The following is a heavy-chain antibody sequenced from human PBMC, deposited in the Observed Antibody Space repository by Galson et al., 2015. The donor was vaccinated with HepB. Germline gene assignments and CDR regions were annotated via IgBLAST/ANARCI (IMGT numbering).Heavy chain of an antibody. CDR2: INPNSGDT. Sequence: SVKVSCKASGYTFTGYYMHWVRQAPGQGLEWMGWINPNSGDTKYAQKFQCRVTMTRDTSISTAYMELSRLKSDDTAVYYCAREGVGPTTNYYGMDVWGQGTTVSVSS. D-gene: IGHD1-26*01. CDR3: AREGVGPTTNYYGMDV. CDR1: GYTFTGYY. V-gene: IGHV1-2*02. J-gene: IGHJ6*02.